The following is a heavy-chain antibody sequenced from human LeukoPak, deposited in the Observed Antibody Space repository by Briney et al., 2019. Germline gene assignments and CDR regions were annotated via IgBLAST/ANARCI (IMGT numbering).Heavy chain of an antibody. D-gene: IGHD1/OR15-1a*01. CDR3: AHRLDLVGNWHSGAFDF. J-gene: IGHJ3*01. V-gene: IGHV2-5*02. Sequence: SGPTLVNPTETLTLTCTFSGFSLRSSPMGVGWIRQPPGKALEWLALIYWDDGKRYRPSLQSRLTITKDTSKNQVVLTMTNMDPVDTATYFCAHRLDLVGNWHSGAFDFWGRGTMVTVSS. CDR2: IYWDDGK. CDR1: GFSLRSSPMG.